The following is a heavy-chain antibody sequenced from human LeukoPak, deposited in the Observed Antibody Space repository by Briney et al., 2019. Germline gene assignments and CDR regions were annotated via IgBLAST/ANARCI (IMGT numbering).Heavy chain of an antibody. V-gene: IGHV3-74*01. Sequence: GGSLRLSCAASGFTFTNHWMHWVRQAPGKGLVWVSRIRPDGRETNHADSVKGRFAISRDNARNTLYLQMNSLGAEDTAVYYCGRDAVLGSGSVDCWGQGVLVTVSS. CDR2: IRPDGRET. J-gene: IGHJ4*02. CDR1: GFTFTNHW. CDR3: GRDAVLGSGSVDC. D-gene: IGHD3-10*01.